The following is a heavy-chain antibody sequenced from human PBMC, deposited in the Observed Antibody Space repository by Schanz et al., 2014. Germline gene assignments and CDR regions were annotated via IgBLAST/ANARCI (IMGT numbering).Heavy chain of an antibody. CDR3: APASSPVREAGAGSSLHL. D-gene: IGHD6-13*01. Sequence: EVQLVESGGGLVKPGGSLRLSCAASTSIFNHAWMSWVRQAPGKGLEWLGRIKSKTDGETTDYAAPVKGRFSISRDDSQSTLYLQMNSLKIEDTAVYYCAPASSPVREAGAGSSLHLWGQGTLVTVSP. CDR1: TSIFNHAW. CDR2: IKSKTDGETT. V-gene: IGHV3-15*01. J-gene: IGHJ5*02.